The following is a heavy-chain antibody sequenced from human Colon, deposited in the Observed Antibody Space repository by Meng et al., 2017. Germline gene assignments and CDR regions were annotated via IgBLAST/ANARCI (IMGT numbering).Heavy chain of an antibody. J-gene: IGHJ4*02. CDR2: ARIDYANT. CDR3: ARDYWGSLDF. Sequence: QGQLHGSGPGLVRPSGPLSLICAVSGASVRSPDHQWGWVRQPPGKGLEWIGYARIDYANTNYNPSLKSRVNVSLDTSKNQFSLNVRSVTAADTAVYYCARDYWGSLDFWGQGILVTVSS. D-gene: IGHD3-16*01. CDR1: GASVRSPDHQ. V-gene: IGHV4-61*08.